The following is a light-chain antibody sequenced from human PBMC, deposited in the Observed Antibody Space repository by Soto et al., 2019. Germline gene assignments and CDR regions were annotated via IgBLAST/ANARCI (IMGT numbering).Light chain of an antibody. CDR1: QGVTTN. V-gene: IGKV3-15*01. Sequence: EIVMTQSPATLSVSPGERATLSCRAGQGVTTNFAWYQQKSGQSPRLLIYDVSIRATGVPARFSGTGSETDFTLTISSLQSEDFAVYYCQQYNNWPLTFGGGTKVDIK. J-gene: IGKJ4*01. CDR3: QQYNNWPLT. CDR2: DVS.